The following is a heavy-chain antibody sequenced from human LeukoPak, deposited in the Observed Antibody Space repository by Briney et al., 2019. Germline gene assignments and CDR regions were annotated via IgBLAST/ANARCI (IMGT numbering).Heavy chain of an antibody. CDR3: AREGTARDAFDI. D-gene: IGHD2-21*02. J-gene: IGHJ3*02. CDR2: ISSDGSDK. Sequence: AGSLRLSCAASGCTFSYYAMHWGRQAPGKGLEWVAFISSDGSDKYYADSMKGRFTNSRENSKNTLYLQMTSLRGGDTAMYYCAREGTARDAFDIWGQGTMVTVSS. V-gene: IGHV3-30-3*01. CDR1: GCTFSYYA.